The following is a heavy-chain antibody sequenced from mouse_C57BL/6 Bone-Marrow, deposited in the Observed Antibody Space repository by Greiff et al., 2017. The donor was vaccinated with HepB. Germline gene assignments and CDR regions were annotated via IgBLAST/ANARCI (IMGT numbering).Heavy chain of an antibody. J-gene: IGHJ4*01. D-gene: IGHD2-10*02. V-gene: IGHV1-62-2*01. CDR1: GYTFTEYT. Sequence: QVQLQQSGAELVKPGASVKLSCKASGYTFTEYTIHWVKQRSGQGLEWIGWFYPGSGSIKYNEKFKDKATLTADKSSSTVYMELSRLTSEDSAVYFCARDEDRYGNYVYYAMDYWGQGTSVTVSS. CDR2: FYPGSGSI. CDR3: ARDEDRYGNYVYYAMDY.